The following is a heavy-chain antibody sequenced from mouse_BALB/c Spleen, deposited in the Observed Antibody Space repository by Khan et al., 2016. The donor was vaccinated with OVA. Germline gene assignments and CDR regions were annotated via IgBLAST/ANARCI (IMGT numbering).Heavy chain of an antibody. CDR1: GFTFSTYA. D-gene: IGHD1-1*01. J-gene: IGHJ3*01. V-gene: IGHV5-6*01. CDR3: ARHNYGPFAY. Sequence: EVELVESGGDLVKPGGSLKLSCAASGFTFSTYAMSWVRQTPDKRLEWVATINTGGDYIYYPDSVKWRFTISRDNAKNTLYLQMSSLRSEDTAMYYCARHNYGPFAYWGQGTLVTVSA. CDR2: INTGGDYI.